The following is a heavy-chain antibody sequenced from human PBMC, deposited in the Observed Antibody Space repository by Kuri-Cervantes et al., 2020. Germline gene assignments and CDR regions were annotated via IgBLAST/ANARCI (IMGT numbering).Heavy chain of an antibody. CDR2: IYYSGST. V-gene: IGHV4-28*01. D-gene: IGHD5-12*01. CDR3: ARFSGYASD. CDR1: GYSISSGNW. Sequence: SQTLSLTCAVSGYSISSGNWWGWFRQTPGKRLEWIAYIYYSGSTYYNPSLKSRVTMSVDTSKSQFSLKLSSVTAVDTAVYYCARFSGYASDWGQGTLVTVSS. J-gene: IGHJ4*02.